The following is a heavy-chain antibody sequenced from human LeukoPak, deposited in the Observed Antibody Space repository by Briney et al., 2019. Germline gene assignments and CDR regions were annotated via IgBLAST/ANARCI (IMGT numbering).Heavy chain of an antibody. Sequence: PGGSLRLSCAASGFTFSDYYMSWIRQAPGKGLEWVSYISSSGSTIYYADSVKGRFTISRDNAKNSLYLQMNSLRAEDTAVYYCASYGGYSSGWYGFQDAFDIWGQGTMVTVSS. J-gene: IGHJ3*02. CDR3: ASYGGYSSGWYGFQDAFDI. V-gene: IGHV3-11*04. D-gene: IGHD6-19*01. CDR2: ISSSGSTI. CDR1: GFTFSDYY.